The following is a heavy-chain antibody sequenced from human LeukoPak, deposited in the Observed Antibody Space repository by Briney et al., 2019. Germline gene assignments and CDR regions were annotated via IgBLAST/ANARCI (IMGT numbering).Heavy chain of an antibody. CDR3: ARDETGYYGSGRLGYMDV. CDR1: GYTFTCYY. V-gene: IGHV1-2*02. Sequence: ASVKVSCKASGYTFTCYYMHWVRQAPGQGLEWMGWINPNSGGTNYAQKFQGRVTMTRDTSISTAYMELSRLRSDDTAVYYCARDETGYYGSGRLGYMDVWGKGTTVTVSS. J-gene: IGHJ6*03. D-gene: IGHD3-10*01. CDR2: INPNSGGT.